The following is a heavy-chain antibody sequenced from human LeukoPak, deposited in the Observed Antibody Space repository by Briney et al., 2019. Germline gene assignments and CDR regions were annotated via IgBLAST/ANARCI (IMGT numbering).Heavy chain of an antibody. J-gene: IGHJ3*01. D-gene: IGHD4-17*01. CDR2: LYPDESNA. CDR3: AGGHDYGDYVNAFHL. V-gene: IGHV5-51*01. Sequence: GASLRISCKASGFRFTGYCIGWGRQVPGKGLEWMGILYPDESNAIYGPSFQGQVTMSVDKSIDTAYLQWSSLKASDTAMYYCAGGHDYGDYVNAFHLWGQGTMVSVSS. CDR1: GFRFTGYC.